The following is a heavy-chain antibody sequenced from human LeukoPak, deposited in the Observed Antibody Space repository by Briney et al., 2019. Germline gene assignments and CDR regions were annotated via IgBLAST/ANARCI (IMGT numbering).Heavy chain of an antibody. CDR2: INPSGGST. CDR1: GYTFTSYY. D-gene: IGHD1-1*01. Sequence: ASVKVSCKASGYTFTSYYMHWVRQAPGQGLEWMGIINPSGGSTSYAQKFQGRVTMTRDTSTSTVYMELSSLRSEDTAVYYCARRVRETGTTTEGYYYYYMDVWGKGTTVTVSS. CDR3: ARRVRETGTTTEGYYYYYMDV. J-gene: IGHJ6*03. V-gene: IGHV1-46*01.